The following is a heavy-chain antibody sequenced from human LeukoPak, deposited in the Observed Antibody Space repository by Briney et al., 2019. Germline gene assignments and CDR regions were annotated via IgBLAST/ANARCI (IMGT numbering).Heavy chain of an antibody. D-gene: IGHD2-2*01. V-gene: IGHV6-1*01. CDR3: ARNVAPAHFGY. Sequence: SQTLSLTCAISGDSVSSNDAAWNWMRQSPSRGLEWLGRTYYRSKWYTEYGVSVRSRITINSDTSKNQFSLQLNSMTPEDTALYYCARNVAPAHFGYWGQGALVTVSS. J-gene: IGHJ4*02. CDR1: GDSVSSNDAA. CDR2: TYYRSKWYT.